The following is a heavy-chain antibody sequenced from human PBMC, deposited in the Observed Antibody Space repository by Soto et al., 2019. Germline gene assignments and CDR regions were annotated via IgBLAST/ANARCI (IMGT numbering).Heavy chain of an antibody. Sequence: QVQLVQSGAEVKKPGASVKVSCKASGYTFTSYDITSVRQATGQGLERMEWMNPNSGNTGYAQKFQGRVTITRNTSISTAYRELSSLRSEDTAVYYCAGVSCSGVSCAETYFYYWGQGTLVTVSS. CDR1: GYTFTSYD. D-gene: IGHD2-15*01. V-gene: IGHV1-8*01. J-gene: IGHJ4*02. CDR2: MNPNSGNT. CDR3: AGVSCSGVSCAETYFYY.